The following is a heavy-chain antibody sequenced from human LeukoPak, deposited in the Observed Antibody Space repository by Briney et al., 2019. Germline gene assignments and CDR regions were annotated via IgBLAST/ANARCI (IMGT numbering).Heavy chain of an antibody. J-gene: IGHJ4*02. V-gene: IGHV3-21*01. CDR2: ISSSSTYI. CDR1: GFTFSSYS. D-gene: IGHD6-13*01. CDR3: AKSSSWYPSYFDY. Sequence: GGSLRVSCAASGFTFSSYSMNWVRQAPGKGLEWVSSISSSSTYIYYADSVKGRFTISRDNAKNSLYLQMNSLRAEDTAVYYCAKSSSWYPSYFDYWGQGTLVTVSS.